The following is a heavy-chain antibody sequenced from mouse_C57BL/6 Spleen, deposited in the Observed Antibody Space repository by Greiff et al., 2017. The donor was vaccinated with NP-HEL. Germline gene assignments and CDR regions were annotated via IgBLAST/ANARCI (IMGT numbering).Heavy chain of an antibody. D-gene: IGHD2-2*01. Sequence: VQLQQPGAELVKPGASVKMSCKASGYTFTSYWITWVKQRPGQGLEWIGDIYPGSGSTNYNEKFKSKATLTVDTSSSTAYMQLSSLTSEDSAVDYCARYYGYEAWFAYWGQGTLVTVSA. J-gene: IGHJ3*01. CDR3: ARYYGYEAWFAY. CDR2: IYPGSGST. V-gene: IGHV1-55*01. CDR1: GYTFTSYW.